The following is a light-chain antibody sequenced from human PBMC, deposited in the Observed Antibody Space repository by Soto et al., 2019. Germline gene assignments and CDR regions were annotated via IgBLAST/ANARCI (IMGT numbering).Light chain of an antibody. CDR3: QQYGSSLYT. V-gene: IGKV3-20*01. CDR1: QSVSSSY. CDR2: GAS. J-gene: IGKJ2*01. Sequence: EIVLTQSPCTLSLSPGERATLSCRASQSVSSSYLAWYQQKPGQAPRLLIYGASSRATGIPDRFSGSGSGADFTLTISRLEPEDFAVYYCQQYGSSLYTFGQGTKLEIK.